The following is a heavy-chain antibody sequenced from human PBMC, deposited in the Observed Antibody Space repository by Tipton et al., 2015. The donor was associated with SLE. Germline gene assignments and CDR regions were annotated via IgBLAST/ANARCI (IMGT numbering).Heavy chain of an antibody. CDR2: IYYSGST. D-gene: IGHD6-6*01. CDR1: GGSISSYY. J-gene: IGHJ5*02. Sequence: TLSLTCTVSGGSISSYYWSWIRQPPGKGLEWIGYIYYSGSTNYNPSLKSRVTISVDTSKNQFSLKLSSVTAADTAVYYCARGGMAARWFDPWGQGTLVTVSS. V-gene: IGHV4-59*01. CDR3: ARGGMAARWFDP.